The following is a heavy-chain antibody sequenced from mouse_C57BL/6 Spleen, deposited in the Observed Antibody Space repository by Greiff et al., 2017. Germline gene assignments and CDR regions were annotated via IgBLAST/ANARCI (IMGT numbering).Heavy chain of an antibody. V-gene: IGHV1-55*01. CDR3: AREGDGSSSWFAY. CDR1: GHTFTSYW. Sequence: VQLQQPGAELVKPGASVKMSCKASGHTFTSYWITWVKQRPGQGLEWIGDIYPGSGSTNYNEKFKSKATLTVDTSSSTAYMQLSSLTSEDSAVYYCAREGDGSSSWFAYWGQGTLVTVSA. CDR2: IYPGSGST. D-gene: IGHD1-1*01. J-gene: IGHJ3*01.